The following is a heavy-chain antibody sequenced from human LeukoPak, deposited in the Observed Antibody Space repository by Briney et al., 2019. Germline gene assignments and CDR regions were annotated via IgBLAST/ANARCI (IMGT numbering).Heavy chain of an antibody. CDR3: ARVSGRGYSSGWLDY. CDR2: INPNSGGT. D-gene: IGHD6-19*01. V-gene: IGHV1-2*02. J-gene: IGHJ4*02. Sequence: ASVKVSCKASGYTFTGYYMHWVRQAPGQGPEWMGWINPNSGGTNYAQKFQGRVTMTRDTSISTAYMELSRLRSDDTAVYYCARVSGRGYSSGWLDYWGQGTLVTVSS. CDR1: GYTFTGYY.